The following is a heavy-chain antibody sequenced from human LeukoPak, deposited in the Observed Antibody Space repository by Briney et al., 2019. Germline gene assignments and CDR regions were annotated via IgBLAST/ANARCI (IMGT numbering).Heavy chain of an antibody. CDR3: ARGGAYGMMGY. CDR1: GFSFSSFE. CDR2: ITNTGRTI. J-gene: IGHJ4*02. V-gene: IGHV3-48*03. Sequence: GGSLRLSCAASGFSFSSFEMNWVRQAPGKGLEWLSYITNTGRTIYYADSVKGRFTISGDNAKNSLYLQMNSLRGEDTAIYYCARGGAYGMMGYWGQGTLVTVSS. D-gene: IGHD4-17*01.